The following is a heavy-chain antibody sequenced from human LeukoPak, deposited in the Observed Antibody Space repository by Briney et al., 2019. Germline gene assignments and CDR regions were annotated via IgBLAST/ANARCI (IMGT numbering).Heavy chain of an antibody. J-gene: IGHJ5*02. V-gene: IGHV1-69*13. CDR3: ARIVPAAINWFDP. CDR1: GGTFSSHA. CDR2: IIPIFGTA. Sequence: SGKVSCKASGGTFSSHAISWVRQAPGQGLEWMGGIIPIFGTADYEQNFQGRVTITVDESTSTAYMELSSLRSEDTAVYYCARIVPAAINWFDPWGQGTLVTVSS. D-gene: IGHD2-2*01.